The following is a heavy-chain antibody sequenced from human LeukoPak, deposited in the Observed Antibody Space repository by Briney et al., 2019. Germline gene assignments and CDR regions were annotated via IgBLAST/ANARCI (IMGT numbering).Heavy chain of an antibody. CDR2: IKQDGSGN. CDR1: GFTFSSYW. CDR3: ASIIGNRRYGDYIDD. D-gene: IGHD4-17*01. J-gene: IGHJ4*01. V-gene: IGHV3-7*01. Sequence: PGGSLRLSCAASGFTFSSYWMSWVRQAPGKGLEWVANIKQDGSGNYYVDSVKGRFTISRDNAKNSLYLQMNSLRAEDTAAYYFASIIGNRRYGDYIDDWGQGSLVAVSS.